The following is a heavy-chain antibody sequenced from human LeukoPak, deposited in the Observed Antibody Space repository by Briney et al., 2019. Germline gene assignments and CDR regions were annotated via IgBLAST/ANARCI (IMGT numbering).Heavy chain of an antibody. CDR2: INPNTGGT. CDR1: VYTFTDYY. Sequence: GASVKVSCQASVYTFTDYYMHWVRQAPGQGLEWMGWINPNTGGTNYAQKFQGRVTMTRDTSISTAYMELSRLRSDDTAVYYCAKDGARWYRGQGTLVTVSS. CDR3: AKDGARWY. J-gene: IGHJ4*02. V-gene: IGHV1-2*02. D-gene: IGHD3-16*01.